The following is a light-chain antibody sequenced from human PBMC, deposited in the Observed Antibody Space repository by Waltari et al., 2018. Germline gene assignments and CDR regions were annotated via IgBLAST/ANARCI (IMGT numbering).Light chain of an antibody. CDR1: QRLVYSDGNTY. Sequence: VVMTQSPLSLPVTLGQPASISCRSSQRLVYSDGNTYLNWLQQRPGQSPRRLVDKVSDRGSGVPDRVSCSGSGTEFTLKLTRVGAEHGELSYYIQVTHLPPGFTFGPGTKVDIK. CDR3: IQVTHLPPGFT. J-gene: IGKJ3*01. V-gene: IGKV2-30*01. CDR2: KVS.